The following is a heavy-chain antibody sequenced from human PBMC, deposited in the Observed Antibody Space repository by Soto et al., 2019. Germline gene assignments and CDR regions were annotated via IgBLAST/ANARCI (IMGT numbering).Heavy chain of an antibody. D-gene: IGHD5-18*01. Sequence: QLQLQESGPGLVKPSETLSLTCTVSGGSISSSSYYWGWIRQPPGKGLEWIGSIYYSGSTYYNPSLKSRVTISVDTSKNQFSLKLSSVTAADTAVYYCARHPFSYGHPYNWFDPWGQGTLVTVSS. V-gene: IGHV4-39*01. J-gene: IGHJ5*02. CDR2: IYYSGST. CDR3: ARHPFSYGHPYNWFDP. CDR1: GGSISSSSYY.